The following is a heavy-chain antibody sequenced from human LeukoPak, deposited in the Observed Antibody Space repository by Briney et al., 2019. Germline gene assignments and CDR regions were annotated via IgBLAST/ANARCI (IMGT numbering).Heavy chain of an antibody. J-gene: IGHJ4*02. V-gene: IGHV4-39*01. Sequence: SETLSLTCTVSGGSISSSSDYWGWIRQPPGKGLEWIGSIYYSGSTYYNPSLKSRVTISVDTSKNQFSLKLSSVTAADTAVYYCARHEGTVTDPYFDYWGQGTLVTVSS. CDR1: GGSISSSSDY. CDR2: IYYSGST. CDR3: ARHEGTVTDPYFDY. D-gene: IGHD4-17*01.